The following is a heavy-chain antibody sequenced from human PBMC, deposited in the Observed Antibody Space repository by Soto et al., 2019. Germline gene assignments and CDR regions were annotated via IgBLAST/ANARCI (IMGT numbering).Heavy chain of an antibody. CDR1: GFTFSSYG. CDR2: IWYDGSNK. D-gene: IGHD5-12*01. Sequence: PGGSLRLSCAASGFTFSSYGMHWVRQAPGKGLEWVAVIWYDGSNKYYADSVKGRFTISRDNSKNTLYLQMNSLRAEDTAVYYCARGKRGYSGYGHYYYYGMDVWGQGTTVTVSS. V-gene: IGHV3-33*01. J-gene: IGHJ6*02. CDR3: ARGKRGYSGYGHYYYYGMDV.